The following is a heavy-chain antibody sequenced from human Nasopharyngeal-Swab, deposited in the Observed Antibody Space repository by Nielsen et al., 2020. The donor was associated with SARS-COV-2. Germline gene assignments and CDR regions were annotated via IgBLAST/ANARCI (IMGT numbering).Heavy chain of an antibody. CDR1: GYSFTSYW. Sequence: GGSLRLSCKGSGYSFTSYWINWVRQMPGKGLEWMGRIDPSDSYTNYSPSFQGHVTISTDKSISTAYLQWSSLKASDTAIYYCARRSAKVATPENWGQGTLVTVSS. CDR3: ARRSAKVATPEN. CDR2: IDPSDSYT. V-gene: IGHV5-10-1*01. J-gene: IGHJ4*02. D-gene: IGHD5-12*01.